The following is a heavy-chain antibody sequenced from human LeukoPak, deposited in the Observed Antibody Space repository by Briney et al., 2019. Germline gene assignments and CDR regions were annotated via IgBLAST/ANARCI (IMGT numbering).Heavy chain of an antibody. CDR2: IYYSGST. D-gene: IGHD6-13*01. Sequence: SETLSLTCTVSGGSISSSSYYWGWIRQPPGKGLEWIGSIYYSGSTYYNPSLKSRVTISVDTSKNQFSLKLSSVTAADTAVYYCARGAGLRNWFDPWGQGTLVTVSS. V-gene: IGHV4-39*07. J-gene: IGHJ5*02. CDR3: ARGAGLRNWFDP. CDR1: GGSISSSSYY.